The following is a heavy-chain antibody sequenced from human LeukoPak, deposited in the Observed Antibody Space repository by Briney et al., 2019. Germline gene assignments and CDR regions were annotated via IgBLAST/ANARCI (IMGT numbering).Heavy chain of an antibody. J-gene: IGHJ6*03. CDR3: ARDPQARKTYYYYMDV. CDR2: VRYDSSNK. Sequence: PGGSLRLSCAASGFTFSGYGMHWVRQAPGKGLEWVAFVRYDSSNKYYADSVKGRFTVSRDNSKNMLYLQMNSLRAEDTAVYYCARDPQARKTYYYYMDVWGKGTTVTVSS. CDR1: GFTFSGYG. V-gene: IGHV3-30*02.